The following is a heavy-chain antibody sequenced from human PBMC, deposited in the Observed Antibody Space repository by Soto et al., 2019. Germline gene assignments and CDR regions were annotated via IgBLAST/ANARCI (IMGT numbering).Heavy chain of an antibody. CDR1: GGSISSYY. CDR2: IYTSGST. V-gene: IGHV4-4*07. CDR3: ARDNRGYFQKYFDY. D-gene: IGHD1-26*01. J-gene: IGHJ4*02. Sequence: SETLSLTCTFSGGSISSYYLSWIRQPAGKGLEWIGRIYTSGSTNYNPSLKSRVIMSVDTSKNQFSLKLSTVTAAYTAVYYCARDNRGYFQKYFDYWGQGTLVTVSS.